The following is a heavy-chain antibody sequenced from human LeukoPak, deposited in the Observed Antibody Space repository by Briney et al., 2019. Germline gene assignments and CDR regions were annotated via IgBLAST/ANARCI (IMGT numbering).Heavy chain of an antibody. D-gene: IGHD1-7*01. CDR2: ISAYNGNT. Sequence: ASVKVSCKASGYTFTSHGISWVRQAPGQGLERMGWISAYNGNTNYAQKLQGRATMTTDTSTSTAYMELRSLRSDDTAVYYCARRAAIRVTGTSDSFDIWGQGTMVTVSS. J-gene: IGHJ3*02. V-gene: IGHV1-18*01. CDR3: ARRAAIRVTGTSDSFDI. CDR1: GYTFTSHG.